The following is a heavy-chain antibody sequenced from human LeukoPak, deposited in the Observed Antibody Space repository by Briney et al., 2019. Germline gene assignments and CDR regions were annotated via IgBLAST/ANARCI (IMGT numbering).Heavy chain of an antibody. J-gene: IGHJ4*02. Sequence: PGGSLRLSCAASGFTFSSYSMNWVRQAPGKGLEWVSSISSSSSYIYYADSVKGRFTISRDNAKNSLYLQMNSLRAEDTAVYYCARVQLERAALDYWGQGTLVTVSS. CDR3: ARVQLERAALDY. D-gene: IGHD1-1*01. CDR2: ISSSSSYI. CDR1: GFTFSSYS. V-gene: IGHV3-21*01.